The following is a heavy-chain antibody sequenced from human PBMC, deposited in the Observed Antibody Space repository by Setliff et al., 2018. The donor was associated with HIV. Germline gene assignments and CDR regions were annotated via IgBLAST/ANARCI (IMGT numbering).Heavy chain of an antibody. CDR2: IATYNGNT. Sequence: AASVKVSCKASGYTFNSYGISWVRQAPGQGPEWVGWIATYNGNTNYVQRLQGRVTLTTDTSTSTAYMELRSLRFDDTAVYFCARGVSQAYTYGSGAYYYFDFWGLGTLGTVSS. D-gene: IGHD6-19*01. J-gene: IGHJ4*02. CDR1: GYTFNSYG. V-gene: IGHV1-18*01. CDR3: ARGVSQAYTYGSGAYYYFDF.